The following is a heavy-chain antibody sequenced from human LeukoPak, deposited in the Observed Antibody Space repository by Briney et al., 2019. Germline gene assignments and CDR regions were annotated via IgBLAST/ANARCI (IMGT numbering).Heavy chain of an antibody. CDR3: ARATHGPVKWSGYYTDY. CDR2: IWYDGSNK. J-gene: IGHJ4*02. D-gene: IGHD3-3*01. V-gene: IGHV3-33*01. Sequence: PGRSLRLSCAASGFTFSSYGMHWVRQAPGKGLEWVAVIWYDGSNKYYADSVKGRFTISRDNSKNTLYLQMNSLRAEDTAVYYCARATHGPVKWSGYYTDYWGQGTLVTVSS. CDR1: GFTFSSYG.